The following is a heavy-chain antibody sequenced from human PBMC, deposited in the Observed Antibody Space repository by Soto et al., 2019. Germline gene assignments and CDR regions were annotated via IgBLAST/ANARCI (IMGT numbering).Heavy chain of an antibody. J-gene: IGHJ4*02. CDR3: ARIQASSSWYYFDY. CDR1: GFSLSTSGMC. V-gene: IGHV2-70*11. Sequence: SGPTLVNPTQTLTLTCTFSGFSLSTSGMCVSWIRQPPGKALEWLARIDWDDDKYYSTSLKTRLTISKDTSKNQVVLTMTNMDPVDTATYYCARIQASSSWYYFDYWGQGTLVTVSS. CDR2: IDWDDDK. D-gene: IGHD6-13*01.